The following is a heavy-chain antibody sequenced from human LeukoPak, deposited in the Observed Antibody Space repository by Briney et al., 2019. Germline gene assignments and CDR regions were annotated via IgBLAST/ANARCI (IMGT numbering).Heavy chain of an antibody. CDR1: GFTFSSYS. D-gene: IGHD2-2*01. V-gene: IGHV3-21*01. CDR3: VRGEPDAVRFYFDF. CDR2: ISSSGS. Sequence: GGSLRLSCAASGFTFSSYSRNWVRQAPGKGLEWVSSISSSGSYSDSVKGRFTISRDNAKNSLYLQMDSLRAEDTAVYYCVRGEPDAVRFYFDFCGHGALVTVSS. J-gene: IGHJ4*01.